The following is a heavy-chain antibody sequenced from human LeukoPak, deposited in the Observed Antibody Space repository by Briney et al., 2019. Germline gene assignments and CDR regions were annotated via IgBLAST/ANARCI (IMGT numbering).Heavy chain of an antibody. CDR3: AITSSGGSWAESDY. J-gene: IGHJ4*02. Sequence: ASVKVSCKASGYTFTSYYMHWVRQAPGQGLEWMGIINPSGGSTSYAQKFQGRVTITADESTSTAYMELSSLRSEDTAVYYCAITSSGGSWAESDYWGQGTLVTVSS. D-gene: IGHD2-15*01. V-gene: IGHV1-46*01. CDR2: INPSGGST. CDR1: GYTFTSYY.